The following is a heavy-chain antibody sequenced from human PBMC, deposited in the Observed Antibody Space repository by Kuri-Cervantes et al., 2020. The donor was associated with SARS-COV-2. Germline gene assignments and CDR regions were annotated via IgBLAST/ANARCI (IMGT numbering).Heavy chain of an antibody. CDR3: AKVPPTVTPRYYYGMDV. CDR2: ISSSSSTI. J-gene: IGHJ6*02. CDR1: GFTFSSYS. V-gene: IGHV3-48*01. D-gene: IGHD4-11*01. Sequence: GGCLRLSCAASGFTFSSYSMNWVRQAPGKGLEWVSYISSSSSTIYYADSVKGRFTIDRDNSQHTLYLQTNSLRAEDTAVYYCAKVPPTVTPRYYYGMDVWGQGTTVTVSS.